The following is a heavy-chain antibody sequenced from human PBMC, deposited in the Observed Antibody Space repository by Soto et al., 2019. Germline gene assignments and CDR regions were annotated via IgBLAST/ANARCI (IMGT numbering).Heavy chain of an antibody. Sequence: SGPTLVNPTQTLTLTCTFSGFSLSTSGMCVSWIRQPPGKALEWLALIDWDDDKYYSTSLKTRLTISKDTSKNQVVLTMTNMDPVDTATYYSARSPHSSSWYYYGMDVWGQGTTVTVSS. CDR3: ARSPHSSSWYYYGMDV. J-gene: IGHJ6*02. D-gene: IGHD6-13*01. V-gene: IGHV2-70*01. CDR2: IDWDDDK. CDR1: GFSLSTSGMC.